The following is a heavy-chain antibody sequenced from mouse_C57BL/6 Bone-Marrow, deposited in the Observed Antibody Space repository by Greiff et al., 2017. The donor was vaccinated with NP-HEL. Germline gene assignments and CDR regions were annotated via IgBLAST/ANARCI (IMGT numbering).Heavy chain of an antibody. CDR1: GYTFTTYW. J-gene: IGHJ3*01. Sequence: QVQLKQPGAELVKPGASVKLSCKASGYTFTTYWMQWVKQRPGQGLEWIGEIDPSDSYTNYNQKFKGKAPFTVDTSASTANMQLSSLTSEDSAVYYGARNAYYGRSYEFAYWGQGTLGTVSA. CDR2: IDPSDSYT. CDR3: ARNAYYGRSYEFAY. D-gene: IGHD1-1*01. V-gene: IGHV1-50*01.